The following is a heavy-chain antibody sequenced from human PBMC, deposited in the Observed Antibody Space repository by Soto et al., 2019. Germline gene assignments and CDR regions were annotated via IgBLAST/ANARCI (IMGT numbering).Heavy chain of an antibody. CDR1: GFTFSSYA. CDR2: ISGSGGST. Sequence: GGSLRLSCAASGFTFSSYAMSWVRQAPGKGLEWVSAISGSGGSTYYADSVKGRFTISRDNSKNTLYLQMSSLRAEDTAVYYCAKDPTPLITMGRPDYWGQGTLVTVSS. V-gene: IGHV3-23*01. CDR3: AKDPTPLITMGRPDY. D-gene: IGHD3-10*01. J-gene: IGHJ4*02.